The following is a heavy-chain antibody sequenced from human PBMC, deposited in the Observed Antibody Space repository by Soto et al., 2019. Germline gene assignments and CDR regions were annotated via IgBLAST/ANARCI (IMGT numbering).Heavy chain of an antibody. D-gene: IGHD5-18*01. CDR1: GFTFSSYS. CDR2: ISSSSSTI. V-gene: IGHV3-48*02. CDR3: AIPPLSDTAMERLLYYYYGMDV. J-gene: IGHJ6*02. Sequence: EVQLVESGGGVVQPGGSLRLSCAASGFTFSSYSMNWVRQAPGKGLEWVSYISSSSSTIYYADSVKGRFTISRDNAKNSLYLQMNSLRDEDTAVYYCAIPPLSDTAMERLLYYYYGMDVWGQGTTGTVSS.